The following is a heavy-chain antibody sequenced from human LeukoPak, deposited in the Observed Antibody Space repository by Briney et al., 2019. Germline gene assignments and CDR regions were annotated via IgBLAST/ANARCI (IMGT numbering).Heavy chain of an antibody. J-gene: IGHJ4*02. Sequence: GGSLRLSCAASGFTVSSNYMSWVRQAPGKGLEWVSVIYSGGSTYCADSVKGRFTISRDNSKNTLYLQMNSLRAEDTAVYYCARASSHRSSTSCYIGYWGQGTLVTVSS. CDR1: GFTVSSNY. D-gene: IGHD2-2*01. V-gene: IGHV3-53*01. CDR3: ARASSHRSSTSCYIGY. CDR2: IYSGGST.